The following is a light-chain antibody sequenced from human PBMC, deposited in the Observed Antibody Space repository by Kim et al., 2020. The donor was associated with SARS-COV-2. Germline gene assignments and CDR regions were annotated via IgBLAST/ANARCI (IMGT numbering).Light chain of an antibody. Sequence: SASVGDRVPSTSRASQSISTYLNWYQQKPGKAPNLLIYAASGLHSGVPSRFSGSGSGTDFTLTISSLQPEDFATYHCQQGFIMPYTFGQGTKLEIK. CDR2: AAS. CDR1: QSISTY. V-gene: IGKV1-39*01. CDR3: QQGFIMPYT. J-gene: IGKJ2*01.